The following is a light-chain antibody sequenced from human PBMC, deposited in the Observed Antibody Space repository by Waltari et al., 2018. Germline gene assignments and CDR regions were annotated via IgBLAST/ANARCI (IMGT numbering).Light chain of an antibody. CDR3: SSYVSSSTSVV. CDR2: DVT. J-gene: IGLJ2*01. Sequence: QSALPQPASVPGPPGQSLSITCTRATRDTEGFKLVSRYQQYPGKAPNLLIYDVTKRPSGVSNRFSGSKSGNTASLTISGLQAGDEGDYYCSSYVSSSTSVVFGGGTMLAVL. V-gene: IGLV2-14*03. CDR1: TRDTEGFKL.